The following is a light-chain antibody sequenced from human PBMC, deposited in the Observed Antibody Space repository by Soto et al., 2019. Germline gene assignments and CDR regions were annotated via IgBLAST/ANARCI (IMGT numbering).Light chain of an antibody. V-gene: IGKV3-20*01. Sequence: EIALTQSPGTLSLSPRETASLSFSASQTLSTSFIAWYQHKPGQAPRLLVYDTSTRATGIPDRYSGSGSGTDFTLTISRLEPEDFAVFFCQQYGTSEIIFGQGTRLEN. CDR2: DTS. J-gene: IGKJ5*01. CDR3: QQYGTSEII. CDR1: QTLSTSF.